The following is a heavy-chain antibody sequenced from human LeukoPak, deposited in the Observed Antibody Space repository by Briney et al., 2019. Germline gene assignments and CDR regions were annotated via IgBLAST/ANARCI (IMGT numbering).Heavy chain of an antibody. CDR1: GGTFSSYA. Sequence: ASVKVSCKASGGTFSSYAISWVRQAPGQGLEWMGRIIPIFGTANYAQKFQGRVTITTDESTSTAYMELSSLRSEDTAVYYCARDRSDSPGWMATVILWGQGTLVTVSS. V-gene: IGHV1-69*05. CDR3: ARDRSDSPGWMATVIL. J-gene: IGHJ4*02. CDR2: IIPIFGTA. D-gene: IGHD5-24*01.